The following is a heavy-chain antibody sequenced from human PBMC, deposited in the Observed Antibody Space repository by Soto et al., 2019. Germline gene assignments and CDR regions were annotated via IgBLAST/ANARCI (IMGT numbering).Heavy chain of an antibody. CDR2: IYTSGST. V-gene: IGHV4-4*07. Sequence: SETLSLTCTVSGGSISSYYWSWIRQPAGKGLEWIGRIYTSGSTNYNPSLKSRVTMSVDTAKTQFSLKLSSVTAADTAVYYCARDSRAAAGEYNWFDPWGQGTLVTVSS. J-gene: IGHJ5*02. CDR3: ARDSRAAAGEYNWFDP. CDR1: GGSISSYY. D-gene: IGHD6-13*01.